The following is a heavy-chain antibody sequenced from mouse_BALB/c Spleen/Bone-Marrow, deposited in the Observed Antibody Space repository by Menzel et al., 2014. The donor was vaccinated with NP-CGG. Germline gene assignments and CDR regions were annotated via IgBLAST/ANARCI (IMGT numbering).Heavy chain of an antibody. CDR1: GFTFTDYY. CDR3: ARDMGLLRFDY. V-gene: IGHV7-3*02. CDR2: IRNKANGYTT. J-gene: IGHJ2*01. Sequence: EVQGVESGGGLVQPGGSLRLSCATPGFTFTDYYMSWVRQPPGKALEWLAFIRNKANGYTTEYSASVKGRFTISRDNSQSILYLQMNTLRAEDSATYYCARDMGLLRFDYWGHGTTLTVSS. D-gene: IGHD1-1*01.